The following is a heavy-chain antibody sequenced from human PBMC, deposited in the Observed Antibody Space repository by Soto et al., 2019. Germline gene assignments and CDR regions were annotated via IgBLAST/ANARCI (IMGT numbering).Heavy chain of an antibody. CDR1: GFTFSSYW. J-gene: IGHJ3*02. CDR2: INSDGSST. V-gene: IGHV3-74*01. Sequence: EVQLVESGGGLVQPGGSLRLSCEASGFTFSSYWRHWVGQAPGKGLVWVSRINSDGSSTSYADSVKGRFTISRDNAKNTLYLQMNSLRGEDTAVYYCARDGYSGSYLGVFDIWGQGTMVTVSS. CDR3: ARDGYSGSYLGVFDI. D-gene: IGHD1-26*01.